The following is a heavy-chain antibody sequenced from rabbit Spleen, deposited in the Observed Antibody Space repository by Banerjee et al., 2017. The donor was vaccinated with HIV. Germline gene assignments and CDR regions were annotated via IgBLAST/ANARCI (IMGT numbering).Heavy chain of an antibody. D-gene: IGHD1-1*01. Sequence: QEQLVESGGGLVQPEGSLTLTCTASGFSFSSDAMCWVRQAPGKGLEWIACIDTGDGDTYYASWAKGRFTISKTSSTTVTLQMTSLTAADTATYFCARDLGGVIGWNFKLWGQGTLVTIS. V-gene: IGHV1S45*01. CDR1: GFSFSSDA. J-gene: IGHJ4*01. CDR3: ARDLGGVIGWNFKL. CDR2: IDTGDGDT.